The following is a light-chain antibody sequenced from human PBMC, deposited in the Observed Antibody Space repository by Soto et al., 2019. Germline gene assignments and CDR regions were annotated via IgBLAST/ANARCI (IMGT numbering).Light chain of an antibody. CDR1: QGIGDT. CDR2: DTS. J-gene: IGKJ5*01. V-gene: IGKV3-15*01. CDR3: QQRTNWRII. Sequence: EIGMSQSPATLSVSPGEGATLSCRASQGIGDTLAWYQQKPGQTPRLLIYDTSIRATGVPARFSGSRSGAEFTLTISSLQSEDFAVYYCQQRTNWRIIFGQGTRLAIK.